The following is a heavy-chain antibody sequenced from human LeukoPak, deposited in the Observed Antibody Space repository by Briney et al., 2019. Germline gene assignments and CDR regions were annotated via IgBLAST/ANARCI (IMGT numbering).Heavy chain of an antibody. CDR1: GGSISSGSYY. V-gene: IGHV4-61*02. CDR2: IYTSGST. J-gene: IGHJ6*03. CDR3: ARSPPYYYYYMDV. Sequence: SETLSLTCTVSGGSISSGSYYWSWIRKPAGKGLEWIGRIYTSGSTNYNPSLKSRVTISVDTSKNQFSLKLSSVTAADTAVYYCARSPPYYYYYMDVWGKGTTVTVSS.